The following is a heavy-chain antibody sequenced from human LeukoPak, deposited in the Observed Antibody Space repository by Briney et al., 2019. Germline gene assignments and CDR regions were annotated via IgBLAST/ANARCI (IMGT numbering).Heavy chain of an antibody. CDR1: GFTFSSYE. V-gene: IGHV3-48*03. Sequence: GGSLRLSCAASGFTFSSYEMNWVRQAPGKGLEWVSYISSSGSTIYYADSVKDRFTISRDNAKNSLYLQMNSLRAEDTAVYYCARGDSGYSYGPGVLDYWGQGTLVTVSS. J-gene: IGHJ4*02. D-gene: IGHD5-18*01. CDR2: ISSSGSTI. CDR3: ARGDSGYSYGPGVLDY.